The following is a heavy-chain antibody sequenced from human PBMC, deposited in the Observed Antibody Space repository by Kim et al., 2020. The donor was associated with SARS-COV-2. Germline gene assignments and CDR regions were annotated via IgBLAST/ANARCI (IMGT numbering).Heavy chain of an antibody. Sequence: SETLSLTCAVYGGSFSGYYWSWIRQPPGKGLEWIGEINHSGSTNYNPSLKSRVTISVDTSKNQFSLKLSSVTAADTAVYYCARGRNTVLRYFDWAAYFDYWGQGTLVTVSS. CDR2: INHSGST. J-gene: IGHJ4*02. D-gene: IGHD3-9*01. CDR3: ARGRNTVLRYFDWAAYFDY. CDR1: GGSFSGYY. V-gene: IGHV4-34*01.